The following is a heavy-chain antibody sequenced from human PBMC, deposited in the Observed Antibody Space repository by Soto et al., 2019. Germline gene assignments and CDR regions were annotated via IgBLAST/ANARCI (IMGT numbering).Heavy chain of an antibody. CDR2: LTAYDGKR. J-gene: IGHJ4*02. CDR3: ARGLTYGDFDY. CDR1: GYTFTTFG. V-gene: IGHV1-18*01. D-gene: IGHD3-16*01. Sequence: QVQMVQSGAEVKKTGASVKVSCKASGYTFTTFGIIWVRQATGQGLEWMGCLTAYDGKRNFAQKFQDRLTMTMDITASTGYMELSGLRSDDTAVYFCARGLTYGDFDYWGRGTQVAVSS.